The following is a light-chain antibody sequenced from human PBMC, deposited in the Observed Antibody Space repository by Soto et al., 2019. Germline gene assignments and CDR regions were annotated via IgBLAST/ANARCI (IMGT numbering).Light chain of an antibody. CDR2: RTS. J-gene: IGKJ3*01. Sequence: EIVMTQSPATLSVSPGERATLSCRASQSISSNLAWYQQKPGQAPRLLMFRTSSRATGFPARFSGSGSGTEFNLTISSLQSEDFALYYCQQYYKWPPFPFGPGTKVDI. V-gene: IGKV3-15*01. CDR3: QQYYKWPPFP. CDR1: QSISSN.